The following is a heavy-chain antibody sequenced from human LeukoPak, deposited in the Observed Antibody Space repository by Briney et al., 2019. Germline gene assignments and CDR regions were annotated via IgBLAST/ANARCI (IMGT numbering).Heavy chain of an antibody. Sequence: GESLRLSCAASGFTFSTYWMSWVRQAPGKGLEWVAHIKQDGSEEYYVDSVKGRFTISRDNAKNSLYLQMNSLRAEDTAMYYCARDSAGNDYWGQGTLVTVSS. CDR2: IKQDGSEE. J-gene: IGHJ4*02. D-gene: IGHD6-13*01. CDR1: GFTFSTYW. V-gene: IGHV3-7*01. CDR3: ARDSAGNDY.